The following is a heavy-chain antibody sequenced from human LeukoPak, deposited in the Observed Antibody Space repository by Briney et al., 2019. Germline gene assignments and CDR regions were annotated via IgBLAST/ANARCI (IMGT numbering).Heavy chain of an antibody. CDR2: IIPILGIA. CDR3: ARVLAAAGTGTYGGWFDP. D-gene: IGHD6-13*01. V-gene: IGHV1-69*04. J-gene: IGHJ5*02. CDR1: GGTFSSYA. Sequence: SVKVSCKASGGTFSSYAISWVRQAPGQGLEWMGRIIPILGIANYAQKFQGRVTITADKSTSTAYMELSSLRSEDTAVYYCARVLAAAGTGTYGGWFDPWGQGTLVTVSS.